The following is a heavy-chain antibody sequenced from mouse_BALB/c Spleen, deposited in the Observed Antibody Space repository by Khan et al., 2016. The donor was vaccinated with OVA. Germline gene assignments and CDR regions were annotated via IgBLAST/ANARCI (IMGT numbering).Heavy chain of an antibody. Sequence: QVQLKESGPGLVAPSQSLSLTCTVSGFSLTGYGVNYGRQPPRKGMVWRVMFRGDGSTAYNSAFKSSLSISKHNSNSQVFLKMISLQTADTARYYGGRELGHYAMDDWGQGASVTVSS. CDR1: GFSLTGYG. J-gene: IGHJ4*01. V-gene: IGHV2-6-7*01. CDR3: GRELGHYAMDD. D-gene: IGHD4-1*01. CDR2: FRGDGST.